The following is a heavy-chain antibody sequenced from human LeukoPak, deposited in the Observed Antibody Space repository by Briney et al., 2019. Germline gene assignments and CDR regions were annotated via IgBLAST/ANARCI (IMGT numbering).Heavy chain of an antibody. CDR3: ARLDCRSTSCSPFDC. V-gene: IGHV3-30*04. J-gene: IGHJ4*02. CDR2: ILYDGSTQ. D-gene: IGHD2-2*01. Sequence: PGRSLRLSCAASGFTFSTFSMHWVRQAPGKGQEWVAVILYDGSTQYYADSVRGRFTASRDNSKDTLYLQMNSLRVEDTAVYYCARLDCRSTSCSPFDCWGQGTLVTVSS. CDR1: GFTFSTFS.